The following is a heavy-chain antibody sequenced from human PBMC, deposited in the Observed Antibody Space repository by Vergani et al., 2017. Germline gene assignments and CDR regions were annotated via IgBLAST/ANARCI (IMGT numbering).Heavy chain of an antibody. D-gene: IGHD3-9*01. V-gene: IGHV1-46*03. CDR2: INPSGGHT. CDR3: ARGDYGILTGYRY. J-gene: IGHJ4*02. CDR1: GYTFRNYY. Sequence: QVQVVQSGAEVKKSGASVKVSCKPSGYTFRNYYMHWVRQAPGQGLEWMGIINPSGGHTKYAQKCQGRVTMTRDTSTSTVYMELSSLRSEDTAIYYCARGDYGILTGYRYWGQGTLVTVSS.